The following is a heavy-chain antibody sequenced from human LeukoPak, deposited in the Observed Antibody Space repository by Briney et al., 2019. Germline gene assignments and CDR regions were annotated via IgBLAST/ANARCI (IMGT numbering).Heavy chain of an antibody. Sequence: GESLKISCKGSGYSFTSYWIGWVRQLPGKGLVWMGIIFPGDSDNRFSPSFQGEVTTSADKSISTASLQWSSLKASDTAMYYCARSRDPYCGGDCYSPSVYWGQGTLVTVSS. CDR1: GYSFTSYW. J-gene: IGHJ4*02. CDR3: ARSRDPYCGGDCYSPSVY. D-gene: IGHD2-21*02. CDR2: IFPGDSDN. V-gene: IGHV5-51*01.